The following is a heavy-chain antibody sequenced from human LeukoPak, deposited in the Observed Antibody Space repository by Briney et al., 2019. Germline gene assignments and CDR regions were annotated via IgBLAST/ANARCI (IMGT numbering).Heavy chain of an antibody. CDR2: ISAYNGNT. CDR1: GYTFTSYG. D-gene: IGHD4-23*01. CDR3: ARETPSRYFDY. V-gene: IGHV1-18*01. Sequence: ASVKVSCKASGYTFTSYGISWVRQAPGQGLEWMGWISAYNGNTNYAQKLQGRVTMTTDTSASTAYMELRSLGSEDTAVYYCARETPSRYFDYWGQGTLVTVSS. J-gene: IGHJ4*02.